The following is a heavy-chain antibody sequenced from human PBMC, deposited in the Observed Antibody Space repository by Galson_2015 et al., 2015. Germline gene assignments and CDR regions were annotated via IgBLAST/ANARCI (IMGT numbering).Heavy chain of an antibody. D-gene: IGHD6-13*01. Sequence: SLRLSCAASGFTFSSYSMNWVRQAPGKGLEWVSSISSSSSYIYYADSVKGRFTVSRDNAKNSLYLQMNSLRAEDTAVYYCARDTAAASDAFDIWGQGTMVTVSS. CDR3: ARDTAAASDAFDI. CDR1: GFTFSSYS. CDR2: ISSSSSYI. V-gene: IGHV3-21*01. J-gene: IGHJ3*02.